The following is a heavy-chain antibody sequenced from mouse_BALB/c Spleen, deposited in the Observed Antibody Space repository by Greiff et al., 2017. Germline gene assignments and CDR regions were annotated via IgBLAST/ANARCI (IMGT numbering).Heavy chain of an antibody. V-gene: IGHV1-67*01. Sequence: QVQLKQSGPELVRPGVSVKISCKGSGYTFTDYAMHWVKQSHAKSLEWIGVISTYYGNTNYNQKFKGKATMTVDKSSSTAYMELARLTSEDSAIYYCARGMDYWGKGTSVTVSS. CDR3: ARGMDY. CDR1: GYTFTDYA. CDR2: ISTYYGNT. J-gene: IGHJ4*01.